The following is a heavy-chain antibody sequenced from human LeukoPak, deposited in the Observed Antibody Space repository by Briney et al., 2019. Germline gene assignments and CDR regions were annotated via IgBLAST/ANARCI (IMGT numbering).Heavy chain of an antibody. V-gene: IGHV3-21*01. Sequence: GGSLRLSYAGSGFTFRSCIMNWVRQAPGKGLEWLSSISSSSSYIYYAVAVKGRFTISRDNAKNSLYLQMNSLRAEDTAVYYCARDKEYYYDSSGSGGNYWGQGTLVTVSS. CDR2: ISSSSSYI. CDR3: ARDKEYYYDSSGSGGNY. D-gene: IGHD3-22*01. J-gene: IGHJ4*02. CDR1: GFTFRSCI.